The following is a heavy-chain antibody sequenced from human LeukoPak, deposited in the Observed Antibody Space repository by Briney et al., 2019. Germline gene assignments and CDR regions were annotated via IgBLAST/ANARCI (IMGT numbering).Heavy chain of an antibody. CDR1: GGSISSGSYY. CDR3: ARSRGGYYDSSGLDY. D-gene: IGHD3-22*01. CDR2: IYHSGST. Sequence: SETLSLTCTVSGGSISSGSYYWSWIRQPPGKGLEWIGYIYHSGSTYYNPSLKSRVTISVDRSKNQFSLKLSSVTAADTAVYYCARSRGGYYDSSGLDYWGQGTLVTVSS. V-gene: IGHV4-30-2*01. J-gene: IGHJ4*02.